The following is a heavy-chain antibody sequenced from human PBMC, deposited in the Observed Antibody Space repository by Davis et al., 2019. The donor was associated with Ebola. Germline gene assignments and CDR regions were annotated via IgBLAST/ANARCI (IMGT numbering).Heavy chain of an antibody. D-gene: IGHD1-1*01. V-gene: IGHV4-4*02. CDR2: IYHSGST. CDR1: GGSIRSSKW. J-gene: IGHJ5*02. CDR3: AWNIPTAGFDP. Sequence: MPGGSLRREREVSGGSIRSSKWWSWVRQPPGKGLEWIGEIYHSGSTNFNPSLKSRVTISVDKSKNQFSLKLSSVTAADTAISYWAWNIPTAGFDPCGQRTLVTVSS.